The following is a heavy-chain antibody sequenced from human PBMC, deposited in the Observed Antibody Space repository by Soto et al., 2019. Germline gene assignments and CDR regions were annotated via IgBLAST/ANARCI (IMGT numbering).Heavy chain of an antibody. D-gene: IGHD2-15*01. CDR2: ISGSGGST. Sequence: EVQLLESGGGLVQPGGSLRLSCAASGFTFRGYAMSWVRQAPGKGLEWVSAISGSGGSTYYADSVKGRFTISRDNSKNTLYLQMNGLRAEDTAVYYCAKDDIVVVVAATRFFENAFDIWGQGTMVTVSS. J-gene: IGHJ3*02. CDR3: AKDDIVVVVAATRFFENAFDI. V-gene: IGHV3-23*01. CDR1: GFTFRGYA.